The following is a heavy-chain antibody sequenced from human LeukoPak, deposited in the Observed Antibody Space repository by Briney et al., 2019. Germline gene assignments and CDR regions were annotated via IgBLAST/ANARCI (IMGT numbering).Heavy chain of an antibody. CDR1: GGSISSYY. Sequence: SETLSLTCTVSGGSISSYYWSWLRQPPGKGLEGIGYIYYSGSTNYNPSLKSRVPISVGTSKNQFSLKLSSVTAADTAVYYCARDQGDGYNDYWGQGTLVTVSS. V-gene: IGHV4-59*01. CDR3: ARDQGDGYNDY. D-gene: IGHD5-24*01. J-gene: IGHJ4*02. CDR2: IYYSGST.